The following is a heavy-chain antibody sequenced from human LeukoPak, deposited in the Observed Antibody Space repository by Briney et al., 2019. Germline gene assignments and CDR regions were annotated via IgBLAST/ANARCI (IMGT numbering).Heavy chain of an antibody. CDR3: ARAERITMVRGVTRLLYYYYYMDV. Sequence: PGGSLRLSCAASGFTFSSYAMHWVRQAPGKGLEWVAVISYDGSNKYYADSVKGRFTISRDNSKNTLYLQMNSLRAEDTAVYYCARAERITMVRGVTRLLYYYYYMDVWGKGTTVTVSS. J-gene: IGHJ6*03. CDR2: ISYDGSNK. CDR1: GFTFSSYA. D-gene: IGHD3-10*01. V-gene: IGHV3-30*04.